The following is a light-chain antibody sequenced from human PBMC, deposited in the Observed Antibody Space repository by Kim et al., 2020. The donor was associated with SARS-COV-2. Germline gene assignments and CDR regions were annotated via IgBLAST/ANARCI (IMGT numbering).Light chain of an antibody. CDR2: AAS. J-gene: IGKJ4*01. CDR3: QQYYSSPPLT. CDR1: QDISKY. Sequence: DIQMTQSPSSVSASVGDRVTITCQASQDISKYLNWYQQKLGKAPNLLIYAASTLQTGVPSRFSGNGSGTHYTLTITSLQPDDFATYYCQQYYSSPPLTFGGGTQVEIK. V-gene: IGKV1-39*01.